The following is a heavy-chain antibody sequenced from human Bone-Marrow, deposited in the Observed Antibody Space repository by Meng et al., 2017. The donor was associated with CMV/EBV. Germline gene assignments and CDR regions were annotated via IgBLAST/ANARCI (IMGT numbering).Heavy chain of an antibody. CDR1: SIRSSSYY. J-gene: IGHJ5*02. CDR3: ARVGGIVVVPAAWLDP. V-gene: IGHV4-39*07. D-gene: IGHD2-2*01. CDR2: IYYSGST. Sequence: SIRSSSYYCGWIRQPPGKGLEWIGSIYYSGSTYYNPSLKSRDTISVDTSKNQFSLKLSSVTAADTAVYYCARVGGIVVVPAAWLDPWGQGTLVTVSS.